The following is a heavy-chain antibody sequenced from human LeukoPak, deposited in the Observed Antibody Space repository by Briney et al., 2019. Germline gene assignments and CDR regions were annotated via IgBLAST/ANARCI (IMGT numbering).Heavy chain of an antibody. CDR2: ISGSGGST. V-gene: IGHV3-23*01. CDR1: GFTFSVYA. J-gene: IGHJ6*03. D-gene: IGHD3-22*01. Sequence: PGGSLRLSCAASGFTFSVYAMSWVRQAPGKGLEWVSAISGSGGSTYYADSVKGRFTISRDNSKNTLFLQMNSLRAEDTAVYYCAKCLDYYDSSGYFYYYYMAVWGKGTTVTVSS. CDR3: AKCLDYYDSSGYFYYYYMAV.